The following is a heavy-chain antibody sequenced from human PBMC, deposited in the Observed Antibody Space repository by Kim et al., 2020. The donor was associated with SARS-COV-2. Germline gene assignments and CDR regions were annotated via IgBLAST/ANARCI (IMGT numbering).Heavy chain of an antibody. CDR3: ASFSRSGDY. Sequence: STIYYADSVKGRFTNSRDNAKNSLYLQMNSLRAEDTAVYYCASFSRSGDYWGQGTLVTVSS. D-gene: IGHD2-2*01. CDR2: STI. V-gene: IGHV3-48*03. J-gene: IGHJ4*02.